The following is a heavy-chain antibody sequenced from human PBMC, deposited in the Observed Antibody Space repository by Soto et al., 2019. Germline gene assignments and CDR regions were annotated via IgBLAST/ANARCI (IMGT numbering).Heavy chain of an antibody. CDR3: ARDKPDYSSSWYWAYYYYYYGMDV. V-gene: IGHV1-69*13. Sequence: SVKVSCKASGGTFSSYAISWVRQAPGQGLEWMGGIIPIFGTANYAQKFQGRVTITADESTSTAYMELSSLRSEDTAVYYCARDKPDYSSSWYWAYYYYYYGMDVWGQGTTVTVSS. CDR1: GGTFSSYA. J-gene: IGHJ6*02. D-gene: IGHD6-13*01. CDR2: IIPIFGTA.